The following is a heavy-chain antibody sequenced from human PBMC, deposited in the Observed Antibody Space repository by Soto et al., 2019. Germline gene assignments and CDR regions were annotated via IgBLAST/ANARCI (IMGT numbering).Heavy chain of an antibody. CDR1: GFTFSSYS. CDR3: ARDKRVGIIAAAGTGIPHDY. J-gene: IGHJ4*02. V-gene: IGHV3-48*01. Sequence: GGSLRLSCAASGFTFSSYSMNWVRQAPGKGLEWVSYISSSSSTIYYADSVKGRFTISRDNAKNSLYLQMNSLRAEDTAVYYCARDKRVGIIAAAGTGIPHDYWGQGTLVTVSS. CDR2: ISSSSSTI. D-gene: IGHD6-13*01.